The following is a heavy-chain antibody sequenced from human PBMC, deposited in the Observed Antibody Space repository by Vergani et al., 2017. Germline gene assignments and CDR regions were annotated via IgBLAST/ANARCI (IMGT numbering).Heavy chain of an antibody. CDR1: GFTFSSYE. CDR3: AREGEVVAGLDY. D-gene: IGHD6-19*01. J-gene: IGHJ4*02. CDR2: ISSSSSYI. V-gene: IGHV3-48*03. Sequence: EVQLVESGGGLVQPGGSLRLSCAASGFTFSSYEMNWVRQAPGKGLEWVSSISSSSSYIYYADSVKGRFTISRDNAKNSLYLQMNSLRAEDTAVYYCAREGEVVAGLDYWGQGTLVTVSS.